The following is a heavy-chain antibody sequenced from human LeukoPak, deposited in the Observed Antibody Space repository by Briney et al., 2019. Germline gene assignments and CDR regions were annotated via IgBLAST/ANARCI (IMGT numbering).Heavy chain of an antibody. CDR1: GFTFSSYG. V-gene: IGHV3-33*01. CDR3: ASYLQYDAFDI. CDR2: IWYDGSNK. D-gene: IGHD4-11*01. J-gene: IGHJ3*02. Sequence: GGSLRLSCAASGFTFSSYGMHWVRQAPGKGLEGVAVIWYDGSNKYYADSVKGRFNISRDNSKNTLYLQMNSLRAEDTAVYYCASYLQYDAFDIWGQGTMVIVSS.